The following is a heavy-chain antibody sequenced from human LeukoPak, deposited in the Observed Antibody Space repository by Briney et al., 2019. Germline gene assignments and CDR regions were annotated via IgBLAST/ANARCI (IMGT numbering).Heavy chain of an antibody. V-gene: IGHV3-53*01. CDR3: ARLSSGWYYGMDV. J-gene: IGHJ6*04. CDR1: GFTVSSNY. CDR2: IYSGGIT. D-gene: IGHD6-19*01. Sequence: GGSLRLSCAASGFTVSSNYMSWVRQAPGKGLEWVSVIYSGGITYYADSVKGRFTISRDNSKNTLYLQMNSLRAEDTAVYYCARLSSGWYYGMDVWGKGTTVTVSS.